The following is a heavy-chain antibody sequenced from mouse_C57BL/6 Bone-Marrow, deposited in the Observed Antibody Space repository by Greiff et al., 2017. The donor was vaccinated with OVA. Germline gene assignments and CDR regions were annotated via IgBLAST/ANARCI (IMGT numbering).Heavy chain of an antibody. J-gene: IGHJ2*01. V-gene: IGHV14-2*01. Sequence: EVQLQQSGAELVKPGASVKLSCTASGFNIKDYYMHWVKQRTEQGLEWIGRIGPEDGETKYAPKFQGKATIPADTSSNTAYLQLSSLTSEDTAADYCARRGPVLYYFDYWGQGTTLTVSS. CDR2: IGPEDGET. CDR3: ARRGPVLYYFDY. CDR1: GFNIKDYY.